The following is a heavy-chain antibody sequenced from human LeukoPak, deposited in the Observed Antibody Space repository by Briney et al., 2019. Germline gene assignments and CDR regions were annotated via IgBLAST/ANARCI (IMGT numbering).Heavy chain of an antibody. D-gene: IGHD6-6*01. J-gene: IGHJ5*02. V-gene: IGHV4-34*01. CDR3: AIAAARQGWFDP. CDR1: GGSFSGYY. CDR2: LNHSGST. Sequence: SETLSLTCAVYGGSFSGYYWRWIRQPPGNGLEWMGELNHSGSTNYHPSLKSRVTISVDTSNNQFSLKLSFVAAADTAVYYCAIAAARQGWFDPWGQGTLVTVSS.